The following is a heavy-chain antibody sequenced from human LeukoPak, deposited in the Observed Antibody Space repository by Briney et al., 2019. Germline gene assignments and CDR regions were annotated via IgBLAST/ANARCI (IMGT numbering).Heavy chain of an antibody. CDR3: AKDSRNYYDSSGYYSIFDY. V-gene: IGHV3-23*01. J-gene: IGHJ4*02. Sequence: PGGSLRLSCAASGFTFSSYAMSWVRQAPGKGLEWVSAISGSGGSTYYADSVKGRFTISRDNSKNTLYLQMNSLRAEDTAVYYCAKDSRNYYDSSGYYSIFDYWGQGTLVTVSS. D-gene: IGHD3-22*01. CDR1: GFTFSSYA. CDR2: ISGSGGST.